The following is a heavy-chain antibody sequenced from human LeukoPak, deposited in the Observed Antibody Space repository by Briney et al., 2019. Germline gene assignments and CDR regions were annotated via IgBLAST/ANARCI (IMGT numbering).Heavy chain of an antibody. CDR2: ISAYNGNT. Sequence: ASVKVSCKASGGTFSSYAISWVRQAPGQGLEWMGWISAYNGNTNYAQKLQGRVTMTTDTSTSTAYMELRSLRSDDTAVYYCARATRPAGDLGYCSGGSCKFDYWGQGTLVTVSS. J-gene: IGHJ4*02. V-gene: IGHV1-18*01. CDR3: ARATRPAGDLGYCSGGSCKFDY. CDR1: GGTFSSYA. D-gene: IGHD2-15*01.